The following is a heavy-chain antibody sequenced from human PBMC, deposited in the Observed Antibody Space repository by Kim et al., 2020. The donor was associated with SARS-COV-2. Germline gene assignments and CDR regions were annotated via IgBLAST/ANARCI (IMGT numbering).Heavy chain of an antibody. CDR1: GGSIRSGNYY. CDR2: YFTSGTT. V-gene: IGHV4-61*02. Sequence: SETLSLTCTVSGGSIRSGNYYWAWIRQPAGQGLEWIGRYFTSGTTNYNPSLKSRVTISADTSKNQIFLKLTSVTAADTAVYYCAREDNCGGDCYVEQHWGQGTLVTVSS. J-gene: IGHJ1*01. D-gene: IGHD2-21*01. CDR3: AREDNCGGDCYVEQH.